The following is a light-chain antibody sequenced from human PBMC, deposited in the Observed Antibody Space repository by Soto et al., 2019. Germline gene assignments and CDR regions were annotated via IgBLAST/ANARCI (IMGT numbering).Light chain of an antibody. CDR3: NSFTTSSTYV. CDR2: EVN. CDR1: SSDIVSYNR. J-gene: IGLJ1*01. V-gene: IGLV2-18*02. Sequence: QSVLTQPASVSGSPGQSITISCTGTSSDIVSYNRVSWYQQPPGTAPKLIIYEVNNRPSGVPDRFSGSKSGNTASLTISGLQAEDEADYYCNSFTTSSTYVFGTGTKVTVL.